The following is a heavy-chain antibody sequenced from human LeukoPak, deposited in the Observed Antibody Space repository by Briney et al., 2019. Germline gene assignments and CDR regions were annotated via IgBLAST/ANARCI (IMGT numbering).Heavy chain of an antibody. CDR3: AKDSGYYDSSGPDY. CDR2: IRYDGSNK. V-gene: IGHV3-30*02. Sequence: GGSLRLSCAASGFTFSSYGMHWVRQAPGKGLEWVAFIRYDGSNKYYADSVKGRFTISRDNSQNTLYLQMNSLRAEDTALYYCAKDSGYYDSSGPDYWGQGTLVTVSS. CDR1: GFTFSSYG. J-gene: IGHJ4*02. D-gene: IGHD3-22*01.